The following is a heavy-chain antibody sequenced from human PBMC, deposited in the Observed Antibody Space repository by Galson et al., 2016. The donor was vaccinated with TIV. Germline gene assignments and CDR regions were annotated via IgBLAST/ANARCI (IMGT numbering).Heavy chain of an antibody. CDR3: ASLGDSSGSHLTDAFDI. J-gene: IGHJ3*02. Sequence: QSGAEVKKPGESLKISCKTSGYRFTTNWIAWVRQVPGKGLEWMGITFPGDSETRYSPSFQGQVTIPVDKSFSTAYLQWSYLKTSDSAMYYCASLGDSSGSHLTDAFDIWGQGTLITVSS. D-gene: IGHD3-22*01. V-gene: IGHV5-51*03. CDR1: GYRFTTNW. CDR2: TFPGDSET.